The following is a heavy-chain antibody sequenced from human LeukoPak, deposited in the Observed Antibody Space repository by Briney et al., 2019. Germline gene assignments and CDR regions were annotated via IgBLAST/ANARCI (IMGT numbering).Heavy chain of an antibody. D-gene: IGHD6-19*01. V-gene: IGHV1-46*01. Sequence: ASVKVSFKASGYTFTAYYMHWVRQAPGQGLEWMGIINPRGGDTTYAQKFQGRLPMTGDTSTSTLSMELSSLRSEDTAVYYCARGLSGKVGFDYWGQGTLVTVSS. J-gene: IGHJ4*02. CDR1: GYTFTAYY. CDR3: ARGLSGKVGFDY. CDR2: INPRGGDT.